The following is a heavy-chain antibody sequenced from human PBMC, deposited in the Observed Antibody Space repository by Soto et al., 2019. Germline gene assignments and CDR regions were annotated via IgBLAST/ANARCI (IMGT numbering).Heavy chain of an antibody. D-gene: IGHD1-26*01. J-gene: IGHJ4*02. CDR2: ISYDGSNK. CDR1: GFTFSSYG. V-gene: IGHV3-30*03. Sequence: QVQLVESGGGVVQPGRSLRLSCAASGFTFSSYGMHWVRQAPGKGLEWVAVISYDGSNKYYADSVKGRFTISRDNSKNTRYRQMNSLRAEDTAVYYCARSPYSVSYLAYFDYWGQGTLVTVSS. CDR3: ARSPYSVSYLAYFDY.